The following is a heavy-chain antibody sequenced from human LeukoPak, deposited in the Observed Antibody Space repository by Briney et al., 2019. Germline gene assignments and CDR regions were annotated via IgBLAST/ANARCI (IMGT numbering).Heavy chain of an antibody. CDR3: ARADELGDHHIDS. CDR1: GYTFTAYY. Sequence: GASVKVSCKASGYTFTAYYIHWLRQAPGQGLEWMGWVNPNTGATMYAQKFQGRVTMTRDTSISTAYIDVSRLLSDDTAVYHCARADELGDHHIDSWGQGTLVTVSS. V-gene: IGHV1-2*02. CDR2: VNPNTGAT. D-gene: IGHD2-21*02. J-gene: IGHJ4*02.